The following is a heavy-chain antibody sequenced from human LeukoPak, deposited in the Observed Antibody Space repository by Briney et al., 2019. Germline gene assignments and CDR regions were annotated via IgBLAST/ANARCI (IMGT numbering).Heavy chain of an antibody. D-gene: IGHD6-13*01. CDR3: ARRRRIAAAGTSGCYFDY. CDR1: CGSFSGYY. J-gene: IGHJ4*02. V-gene: IGHV4-34*01. CDR2: INHSGST. Sequence: PSETLSLTCAVYCGSFSGYYWSRIRQPPGKGLEWIGEINHSGSTNYNPSLTSRVTISVNTSKNQFSLKLSSVTAADTAVYYCARRRRIAAAGTSGCYFDYWGQGTLVTVSS.